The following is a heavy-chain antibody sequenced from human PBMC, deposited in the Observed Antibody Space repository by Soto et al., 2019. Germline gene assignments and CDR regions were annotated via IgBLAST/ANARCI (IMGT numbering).Heavy chain of an antibody. CDR1: GFTFSDYY. V-gene: IGHV3-11*06. J-gene: IGHJ4*02. D-gene: IGHD6-13*01. Sequence: GGSLRLSCAASGFTFSDYYMSWIRQAPGKGLEWVSYISSSSSHTNYADSVKGRFTISRDNAKNSLYLQMNSLRAEDTAVYYCARAHDPSPGIAAAGTDYWGQGSLVTVSS. CDR3: ARAHDPSPGIAAAGTDY. CDR2: ISSSSSHT.